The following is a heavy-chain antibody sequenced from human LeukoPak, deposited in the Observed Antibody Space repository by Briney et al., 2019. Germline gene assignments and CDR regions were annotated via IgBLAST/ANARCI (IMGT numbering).Heavy chain of an antibody. CDR2: IYYSEST. CDR3: ARVGYYYYYGMDV. CDR1: GGSISSYY. J-gene: IGHJ6*02. Sequence: SEALSLTCAVYGGSISSYYWSWIRQPPGKGLEWIGYIYYSESTNYNPSLKSRVTISVDTSKNQFSLKLSSVTAADTAVYYCARVGYYYYYGMDVWGQGTTVTVSS. V-gene: IGHV4-59*01.